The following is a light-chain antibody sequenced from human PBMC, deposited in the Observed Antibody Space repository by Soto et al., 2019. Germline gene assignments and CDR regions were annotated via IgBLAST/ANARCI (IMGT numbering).Light chain of an antibody. Sequence: EVVLTQSPATLSLSPGERATLSCRASQNVRTFLDWYQQKPGQAPRLLIYGASNRATGIPARFSGSGSGTDFTLTISRLEPEDFAVYYCQQYVSSPGLTFGGGTKVEIK. V-gene: IGKV3-20*01. CDR1: QNVRTF. CDR3: QQYVSSPGLT. CDR2: GAS. J-gene: IGKJ4*01.